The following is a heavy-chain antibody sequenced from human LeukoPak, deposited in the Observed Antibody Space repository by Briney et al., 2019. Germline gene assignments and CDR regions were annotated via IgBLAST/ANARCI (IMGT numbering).Heavy chain of an antibody. J-gene: IGHJ4*02. CDR3: ARDKRQWTFDY. D-gene: IGHD6-19*01. Sequence: GGSLRLSCAASGFTFSSYAMSWVRQAPGKGLEWVSAISGSGGSTYYADSVKGRFTISRDNSKNTLYLQMNNLRAEDTAVYYCARDKRQWTFDYWGQGTLVTVSS. V-gene: IGHV3-23*01. CDR1: GFTFSSYA. CDR2: ISGSGGST.